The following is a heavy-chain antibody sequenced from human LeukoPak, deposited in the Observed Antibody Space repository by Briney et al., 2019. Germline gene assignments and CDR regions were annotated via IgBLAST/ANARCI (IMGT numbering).Heavy chain of an antibody. CDR2: IYYSGST. CDR1: GGSISSYY. J-gene: IGHJ6*02. D-gene: IGHD2-15*01. V-gene: IGHV4-59*01. CDR3: ARDAGYCSGGSCHFYGMDV. Sequence: SETLSPTCTVSGGSISSYYWSWIRQPPGKGLEWIGYIYYSGSTNYNPSLKSRVTISVDTSKNQFSLKLSSVTAADTAVYYCARDAGYCSGGSCHFYGMDVWGQGTTVTVSS.